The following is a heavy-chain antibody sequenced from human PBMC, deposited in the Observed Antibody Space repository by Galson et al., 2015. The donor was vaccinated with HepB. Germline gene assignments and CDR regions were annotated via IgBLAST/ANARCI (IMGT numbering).Heavy chain of an antibody. CDR1: GYTFTNYY. V-gene: IGHV1-46*01. Sequence: SVKVSCKASGYTFTNYYIRWVRQAPGQGLEWMGIINPSGGSTSYAQKFQGRVTMTRDTSTSTVYMELSSLRSEDTAVYYCARAAQFLGNYDFWGQGTLVTVSS. J-gene: IGHJ4*02. D-gene: IGHD1-7*01. CDR2: INPSGGST. CDR3: ARAAQFLGNYDF.